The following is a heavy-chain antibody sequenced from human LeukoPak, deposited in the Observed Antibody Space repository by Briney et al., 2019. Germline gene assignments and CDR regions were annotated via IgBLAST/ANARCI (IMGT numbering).Heavy chain of an antibody. CDR1: GFTFSDYY. Sequence: GGSLRLSCAASGFTFSDYYMSWIRQAPGKGLVWVSRINSDGSSTRYADSVKGRFTISRDNAKNTLYMQMNSLRAEDTAVYYCARDGAAAVNYWGQGTLVTVSS. J-gene: IGHJ4*02. CDR2: INSDGSST. V-gene: IGHV3-74*01. CDR3: ARDGAAAVNY. D-gene: IGHD6-25*01.